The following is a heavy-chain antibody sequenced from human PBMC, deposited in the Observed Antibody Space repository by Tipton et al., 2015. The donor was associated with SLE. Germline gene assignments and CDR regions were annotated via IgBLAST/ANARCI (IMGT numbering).Heavy chain of an antibody. CDR1: GDSITNEGHY. J-gene: IGHJ5*01. D-gene: IGHD2/OR15-2a*01. V-gene: IGHV4-61*02. CDR3: ARGVIFKGFDS. CDR2: IYISGST. Sequence: TLSLTCTVSGDSITNEGHYWNWIRQPAGKGLEWIGRIYISGSTSYNPSLRSRLTMSVDTSKNQFSLKMNSVTAADTAVYYCARGVIFKGFDSWGQGTLVTVSS.